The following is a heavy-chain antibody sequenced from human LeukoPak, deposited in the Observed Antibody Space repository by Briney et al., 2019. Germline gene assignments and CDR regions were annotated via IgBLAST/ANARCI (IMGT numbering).Heavy chain of an antibody. J-gene: IGHJ3*02. CDR2: IYYSGST. D-gene: IGHD6-6*01. V-gene: IGHV4-59*01. CDR1: GGSISSYY. Sequence: SETLSLTCTVSGGSISSYYWSWIRQPPGKGLEWIGYIYYSGSTNYNPSLKSRVTISVDTSKNQFSLKLSSVTAADTAVYYCARSVPQPIAASPSYAFDIWGQGTMVTVSS. CDR3: ARSVPQPIAASPSYAFDI.